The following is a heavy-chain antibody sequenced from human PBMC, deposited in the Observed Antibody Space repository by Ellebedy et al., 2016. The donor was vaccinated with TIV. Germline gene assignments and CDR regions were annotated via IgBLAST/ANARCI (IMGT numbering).Heavy chain of an antibody. Sequence: SETLSLXCTVAGGSISSGGYYWTWIRQHPGKGLEWIGYVSYSGATHYNPSLRSRLTISLDTSKNQFSLRLRSVTAADTAVYYCARLRDYVFYWGRGTLVTVS. CDR3: ARLRDYVFY. CDR2: VSYSGAT. J-gene: IGHJ4*02. CDR1: GGSISSGGYY. V-gene: IGHV4-31*03.